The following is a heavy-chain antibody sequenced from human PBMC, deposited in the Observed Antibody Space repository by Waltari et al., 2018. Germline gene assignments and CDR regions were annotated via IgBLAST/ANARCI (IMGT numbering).Heavy chain of an antibody. CDR3: ARESPGYRSGFDP. CDR1: GGSLIGYY. V-gene: IGHV4-34*01. CDR2: INHSGRS. Sequence: QVQLQQCGAGLLKPSETLSLTCAVYGGSLIGYYWSWIRQPPGKGLEWIGEINHSGRSNDNPSLKSQVTISKDTSKNQFSLKMSSVTAADTAVYYCARESPGYRSGFDPWGQGTLVTVSS. D-gene: IGHD6-19*01. J-gene: IGHJ5*02.